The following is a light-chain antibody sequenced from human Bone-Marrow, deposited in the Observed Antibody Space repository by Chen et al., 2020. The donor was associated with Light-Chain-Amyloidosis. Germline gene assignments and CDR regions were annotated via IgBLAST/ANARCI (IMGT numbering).Light chain of an antibody. J-gene: IGKJ2*01. CDR1: QRISNW. Sequence: DIQMTQSPYTLSASVGDRVTITCRASQRISNWLAWYQQKPGKAPKVLIYKASSLQSGVPSRFSGSGAGTDFALTISRLQPEDVATYYCQQYNGYPYTFGQGTTLGI. CDR3: QQYNGYPYT. CDR2: KAS. V-gene: IGKV1-5*03.